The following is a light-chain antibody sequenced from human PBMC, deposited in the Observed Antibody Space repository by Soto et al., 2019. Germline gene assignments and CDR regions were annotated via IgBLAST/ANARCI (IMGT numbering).Light chain of an antibody. J-gene: IGKJ1*01. CDR2: ETX. V-gene: IGKV3-20*01. CDR3: HQYGDSQT. Sequence: LVSQHTXGTLYLSTLEXXXXXXXASQSVSAGYFALYQKXPAQSPRLLIYETXSNYTGTPDRFSGSGYVTDFTLSISRLEHEDFAFYYCHQYGDSQTFGQGTKVDIK. CDR1: QSVSAGY.